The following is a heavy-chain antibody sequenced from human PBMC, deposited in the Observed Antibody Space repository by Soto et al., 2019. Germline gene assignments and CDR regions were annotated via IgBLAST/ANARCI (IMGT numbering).Heavy chain of an antibody. V-gene: IGHV3-21*01. J-gene: IGHJ5*02. CDR3: ARGGMAGWFDP. D-gene: IGHD1-20*01. Sequence: GGSLRLSCAASGFTFSSYSMNWVRQAPGKGLEWVSSISSSSSYIYYADSVKGRFTISRDNAKNSLYLQMNSLRAEDTAVYYCARGGMAGWFDPWGQGTLVTVSS. CDR2: ISSSSSYI. CDR1: GFTFSSYS.